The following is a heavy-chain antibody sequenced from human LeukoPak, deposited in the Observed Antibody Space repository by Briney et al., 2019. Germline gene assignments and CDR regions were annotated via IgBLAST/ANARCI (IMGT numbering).Heavy chain of an antibody. CDR1: GYTFITYY. J-gene: IGHJ4*02. CDR3: AKGDGYNSIPPY. CDR2: INPSGGTT. V-gene: IGHV1-46*01. Sequence: ASVKVSCKASGYTFITYYMHWVRQAPGQGLEWMGVINPSGGTTSYAQKFQARVTMTRDTSTSTVYMELSSLRSEDTAVYYCAKGDGYNSIPPYWGQGTLVTVSS. D-gene: IGHD5-24*01.